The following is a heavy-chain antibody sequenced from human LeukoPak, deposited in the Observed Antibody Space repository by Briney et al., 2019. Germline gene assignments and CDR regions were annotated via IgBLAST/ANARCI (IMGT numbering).Heavy chain of an antibody. Sequence: GGSLRLSCAASGFTFSSYSMNWVRQAPGKGLEWVSSISSSSSYIYYADSVKGRFTISRDNAKNSLYLQMNSLRAEDTAVYYCARGPIVGAPHAFDIWGQGTMVTVSS. CDR1: GFTFSSYS. J-gene: IGHJ3*02. D-gene: IGHD1-26*01. V-gene: IGHV3-21*01. CDR3: ARGPIVGAPHAFDI. CDR2: ISSSSSYI.